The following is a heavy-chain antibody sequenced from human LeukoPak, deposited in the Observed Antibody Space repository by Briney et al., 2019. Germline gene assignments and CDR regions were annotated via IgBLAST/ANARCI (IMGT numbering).Heavy chain of an antibody. D-gene: IGHD1-7*01. Sequence: PGGSLRLSCAASGFTFSSYSMNWVRQAPGKGLEWVSSISSSSSYIYYADSVKGRFTISRDNAKNSLYLQMNSLRAEDTAVYYCASLLTGTTPFDYWGQGTLVTVSS. V-gene: IGHV3-21*01. CDR1: GFTFSSYS. J-gene: IGHJ4*02. CDR2: ISSSSSYI. CDR3: ASLLTGTTPFDY.